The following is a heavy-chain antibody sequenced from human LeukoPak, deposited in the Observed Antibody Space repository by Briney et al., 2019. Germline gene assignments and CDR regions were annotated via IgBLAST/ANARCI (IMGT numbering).Heavy chain of an antibody. V-gene: IGHV3-7*01. D-gene: IGHD6-13*01. CDR1: GFTFSNYW. Sequence: PGGSLRLSCAASGFTFSNYWMSWVRQAPGKGLEWVANIKQDRSEKYYVDSVKGRFTISRDNAKNSLYLEMNSLRAEDTAVYYCASRYSSSWYYYYYYMDVWGKGTTVTVSS. CDR2: IKQDRSEK. J-gene: IGHJ6*03. CDR3: ASRYSSSWYYYYYYMDV.